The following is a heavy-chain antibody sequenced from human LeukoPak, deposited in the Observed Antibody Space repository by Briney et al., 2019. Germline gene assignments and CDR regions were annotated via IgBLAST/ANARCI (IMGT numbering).Heavy chain of an antibody. CDR1: GVSISSGGYS. J-gene: IGHJ6*02. Sequence: SQTLSLTCAVSGVSISSGGYSWSWIRQPPGKGLEWIGYIYHSGSTYYNPSLKSRVTISVDRSKNQFSLKLSSVTAADTAVYYCARDRPRGSAPSGGYYYYYGMDVWGQGTTVTVSS. V-gene: IGHV4-30-2*01. CDR2: IYHSGST. D-gene: IGHD2-15*01. CDR3: ARDRPRGSAPSGGYYYYYGMDV.